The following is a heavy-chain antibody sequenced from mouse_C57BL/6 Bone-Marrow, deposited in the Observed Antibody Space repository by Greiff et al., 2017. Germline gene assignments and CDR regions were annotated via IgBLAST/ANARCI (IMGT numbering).Heavy chain of an antibody. CDR3: AREEFITTVVARGY. CDR2: IYPGSGST. Sequence: QVQLQQPGAELVKPGASVKMSCKASGYTFTSYWITWVKQRPGQGLAWIGDIYPGSGSTNYNEKFKSKATLTVDTSSSTAYMQLSSLTSEDSAVYNCAREEFITTVVARGYWGQGTTLTVSS. D-gene: IGHD1-1*01. V-gene: IGHV1-55*01. J-gene: IGHJ2*01. CDR1: GYTFTSYW.